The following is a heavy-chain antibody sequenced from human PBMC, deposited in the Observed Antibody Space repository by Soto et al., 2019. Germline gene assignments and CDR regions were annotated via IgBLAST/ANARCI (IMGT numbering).Heavy chain of an antibody. CDR1: GFTFSSYA. J-gene: IGHJ4*02. D-gene: IGHD1-26*01. V-gene: IGHV3-30-3*01. Sequence: GGSLRLSCAASGFTFSSYAMHWVRQAPGKGLEWVAVISYDGSNKYYADSVKGRFTISRDNSKNTLYLQMNSLRAEDTAVYYCARDNLSGSYYFSASELDYWGQGTLVTVSS. CDR3: ARDNLSGSYYFSASELDY. CDR2: ISYDGSNK.